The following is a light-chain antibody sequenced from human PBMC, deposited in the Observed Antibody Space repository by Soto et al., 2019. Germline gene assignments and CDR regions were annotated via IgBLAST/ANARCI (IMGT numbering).Light chain of an antibody. CDR2: SND. J-gene: IGLJ2*01. V-gene: IGLV1-44*01. Sequence: QSVLTQPPSASGTPGQRVTISCSGSNSNIGSHTGHWFRQVPGTAPKLLIYSNDQRPSGVPDRFSGSKSGTSVSLAISGLQSEDEADYYCAAWDDSLNGVVFGGGTKLTVL. CDR1: NSNIGSHT. CDR3: AAWDDSLNGVV.